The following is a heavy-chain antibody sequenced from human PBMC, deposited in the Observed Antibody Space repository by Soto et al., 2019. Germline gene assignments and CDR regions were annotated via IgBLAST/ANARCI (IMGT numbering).Heavy chain of an antibody. CDR1: GFTFSSYA. Sequence: GGSLRLSCAASGFTFSSYAMSWVRQAPGKGLEWASAISGSGGSTYYADSVKGRFTISRDNSKNTLYLQMNSLRAEDTAVYYCAKDMYSSSWYFYYYAMDVWGQGTTVTVSS. CDR3: AKDMYSSSWYFYYYAMDV. V-gene: IGHV3-23*01. CDR2: ISGSGGST. D-gene: IGHD6-13*01. J-gene: IGHJ6*02.